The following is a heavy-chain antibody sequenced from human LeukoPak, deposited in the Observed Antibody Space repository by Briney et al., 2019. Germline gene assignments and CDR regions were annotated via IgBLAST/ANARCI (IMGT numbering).Heavy chain of an antibody. CDR3: AREPAMGPYYYYGMDV. Sequence: ASVKVSCKASGYTFTSYAMHWVRQAPGQRLEWMGWINAGNGNTKYSQKFQGRVTITRDTSASTAYMELSSLRSEDTAVHYCAREPAMGPYYYYGMDVWGKGTTVTVSS. D-gene: IGHD5-18*01. V-gene: IGHV1-3*01. CDR2: INAGNGNT. CDR1: GYTFTSYA. J-gene: IGHJ6*04.